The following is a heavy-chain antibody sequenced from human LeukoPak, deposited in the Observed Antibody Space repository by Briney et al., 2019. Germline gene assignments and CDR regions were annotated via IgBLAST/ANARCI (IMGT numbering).Heavy chain of an antibody. CDR2: INPDGRDT. J-gene: IGHJ1*01. CDR1: GFTFSNYW. D-gene: IGHD2-21*02. V-gene: IGHV3-7*01. CDR3: TSWGDTTAEYFQR. Sequence: GGSLRLSCAASGFTFSNYWMNWVRQAPGKGLEWVAHINPDGRDTYYVDSVKGRFTISRDNAQNSMYLQMNSLRVEDTAVYYCTSWGDTTAEYFQRWGQGTLVTVSS.